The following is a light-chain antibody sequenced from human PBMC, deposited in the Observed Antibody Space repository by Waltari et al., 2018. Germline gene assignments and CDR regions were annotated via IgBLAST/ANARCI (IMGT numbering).Light chain of an antibody. Sequence: SYVLTQPPSVSVAPGETARITCGGNNIETKSVHWYRQRPGQAPVVVISYDNDRAAGIPERFSGSNSGNTATLTISRVEAGDEASYYCHVWDANADPGVFGTGTEVTVL. CDR3: HVWDANADPGV. CDR1: NIETKS. V-gene: IGLV3-21*01. J-gene: IGLJ1*01. CDR2: YDN.